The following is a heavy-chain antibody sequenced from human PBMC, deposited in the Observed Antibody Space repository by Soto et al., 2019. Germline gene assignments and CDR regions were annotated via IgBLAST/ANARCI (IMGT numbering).Heavy chain of an antibody. V-gene: IGHV3-23*01. J-gene: IGHJ4*02. CDR3: AKEVMITFGGVIATPFDY. Sequence: GGSLRLSCAASGFTFSSYAMSWVRQAPGKGLEWVSAISGSGGSTYYADSVKGRFTISRDNSKNTLYLQMNSLRAEDTAVYYCAKEVMITFGGVIATPFDYWGQGTLVTVSS. CDR2: ISGSGGST. CDR1: GFTFSSYA. D-gene: IGHD3-16*02.